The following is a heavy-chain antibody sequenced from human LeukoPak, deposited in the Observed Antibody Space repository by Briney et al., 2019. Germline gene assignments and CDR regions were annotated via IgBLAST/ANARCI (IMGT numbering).Heavy chain of an antibody. V-gene: IGHV5-51*01. D-gene: IGHD6-13*01. CDR3: ACRDLTSTWSFP. CDR2: IYPGGSRI. CDR1: GCIFTSYW. J-gene: IGHJ5*02. Sequence: GESLKTSCQGFGCIFTSYWIGWVRQMPGKGMEWMGVIYPGGSRIRYNPSFQGQVTISVDKSISTAYLQWVSLKASDTAMYYCACRDLTSTWSFPWGQGTLVTVSS.